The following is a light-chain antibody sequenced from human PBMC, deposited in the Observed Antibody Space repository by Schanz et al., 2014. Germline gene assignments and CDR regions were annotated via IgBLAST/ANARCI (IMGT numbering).Light chain of an antibody. CDR2: GAS. J-gene: IGKJ1*01. V-gene: IGKV3-20*01. CDR1: ESVNTID. Sequence: EIVLTQSPGTLSLSPGEAATLSCRSSESVNTIDLSWYQQKPGQAPRVLIYGASIRASGIPDRFSGSGYGTDFSLTITRLETEDFAVYYCHHYSMSPLFGQGTKVEIK. CDR3: HHYSMSPL.